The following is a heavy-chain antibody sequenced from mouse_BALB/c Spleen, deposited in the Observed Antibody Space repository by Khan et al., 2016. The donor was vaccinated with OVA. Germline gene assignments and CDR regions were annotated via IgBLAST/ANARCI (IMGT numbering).Heavy chain of an antibody. Sequence: QIQLVQSGPELKKPGVTVKISCKASGYTFTTYGMNWVKQAPGKGLKWMGWINTYTGEPTYVDDFKGRFAFSLETSASTAYLQINNLKNEDTATXLCARVGYSGTMDYWGQGTSVTVSS. CDR2: INTYTGEP. V-gene: IGHV9-3-1*01. CDR1: GYTFTTYG. CDR3: ARVGYSGTMDY. J-gene: IGHJ4*01. D-gene: IGHD2-14*01.